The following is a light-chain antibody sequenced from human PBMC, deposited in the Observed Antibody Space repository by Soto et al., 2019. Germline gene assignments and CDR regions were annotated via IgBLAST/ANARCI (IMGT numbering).Light chain of an antibody. CDR1: SSNIGAGYD. CDR2: GNS. CDR3: QSYDSSLSGSVV. Sequence: QTVVTQPPSVSGAPGQRVTISCTGSSSNIGAGYDVHWYQQLPGTAPKLLIYGNSNRPSGVPDRCSGSKSGTSASLAITGLQAEDEADYYCQSYDSSLSGSVVFGGGTKLNVL. V-gene: IGLV1-40*01. J-gene: IGLJ2*01.